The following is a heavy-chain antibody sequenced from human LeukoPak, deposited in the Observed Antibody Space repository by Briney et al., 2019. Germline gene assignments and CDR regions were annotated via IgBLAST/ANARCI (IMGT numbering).Heavy chain of an antibody. D-gene: IGHD2-8*01. Sequence: SETLSLTCSVSGDSISDFYWNWIRQPPGKRLEWIGNIHYSGNSNYNPSLQSRVAISIDTSRKQLFLELTSVTAADTAVYYCALAPNSNWFDFWGQGTLVTVSS. J-gene: IGHJ5*01. V-gene: IGHV4-59*08. CDR2: IHYSGNS. CDR3: ALAPNSNWFDF. CDR1: GDSISDFY.